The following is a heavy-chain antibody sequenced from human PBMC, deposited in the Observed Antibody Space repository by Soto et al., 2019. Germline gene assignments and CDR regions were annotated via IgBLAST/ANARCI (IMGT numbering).Heavy chain of an antibody. D-gene: IGHD2-21*01. J-gene: IGHJ4*02. V-gene: IGHV1-46*01. CDR1: GYTFTSYY. CDR2: INPSGGST. CDR3: ARVWRVSVGFDY. Sequence: ASVKVSCKASGYTFTSYYMHWVRQAPGQGLEWMGIINPSGGSTSYAQKFQGRVTMTRDTSTSTAYMELSSLRSDDTAVYYCARVWRVSVGFDYWGQGTLVTVSS.